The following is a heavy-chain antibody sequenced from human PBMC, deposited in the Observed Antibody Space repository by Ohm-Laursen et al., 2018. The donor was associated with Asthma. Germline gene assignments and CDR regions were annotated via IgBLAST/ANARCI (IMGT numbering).Heavy chain of an antibody. CDR3: AKGGLIGRNAFDI. V-gene: IGHV3-23*01. CDR1: GFTFSSYA. J-gene: IGHJ3*02. Sequence: SLRLSCAASGFTFSSYAMSWVRQAPGQGLEWVSAISGSGGSTYYADPVKGRFTISRDNSKNTLYLQMNSLIAEDTAVYYCAKGGLIGRNAFDIWGQGTMVTVSS. CDR2: ISGSGGST. D-gene: IGHD1-14*01.